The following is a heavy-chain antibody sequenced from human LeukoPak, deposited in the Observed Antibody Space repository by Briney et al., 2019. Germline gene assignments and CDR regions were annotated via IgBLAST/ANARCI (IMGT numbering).Heavy chain of an antibody. V-gene: IGHV3-23*01. Sequence: GASLRLSCAASGFTFRSYAMNWVRQAPGKGLEWVSAISGSGGSTYYADSVKGRFTISRDNSENTLYLQMNSLRAEDTAVYYCAKGDVLLWFGEILYPLYYWGQGTLVTVSS. CDR1: GFTFRSYA. J-gene: IGHJ4*02. CDR3: AKGDVLLWFGEILYPLYY. CDR2: ISGSGGST. D-gene: IGHD3-10*01.